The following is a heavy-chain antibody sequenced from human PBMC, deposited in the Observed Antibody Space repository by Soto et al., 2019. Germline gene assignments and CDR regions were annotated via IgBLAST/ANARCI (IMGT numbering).Heavy chain of an antibody. J-gene: IGHJ4*02. V-gene: IGHV1-69*01. CDR2: IIPIFGTT. CDR1: ADSFSSYG. D-gene: IGHD3-3*01. CDR3: ARVFPDGWVEPGVVRGYLDT. Sequence: QAQLVQCGAEVKEPGSAVKVSCKAPADSFSSYGISWVRQAPGQGLEWMGGIIPIFGTTNYAEKFQGRVTITADESTNTAYMELSSLRSEYTALYYCARVFPDGWVEPGVVRGYLDTWGRGTLVTVSS.